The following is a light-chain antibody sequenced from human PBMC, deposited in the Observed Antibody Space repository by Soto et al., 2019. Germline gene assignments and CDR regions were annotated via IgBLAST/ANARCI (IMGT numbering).Light chain of an antibody. V-gene: IGLV2-14*01. Sequence: QSALTQPASVSGSPGQSITISCTGTSSDVGGYNHVSWYQHHPGKAPKLIIYEVSDRPSGVSNRFSGSKSGYTASLTISGLLAEDEADYYCNSHTSSDIRVFGTGTQLTVL. CDR2: EVS. CDR3: NSHTSSDIRV. J-gene: IGLJ1*01. CDR1: SSDVGGYNH.